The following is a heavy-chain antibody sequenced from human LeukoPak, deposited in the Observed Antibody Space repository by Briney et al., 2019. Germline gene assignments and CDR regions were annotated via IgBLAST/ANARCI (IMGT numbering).Heavy chain of an antibody. CDR2: TRKKTNSYTT. D-gene: IGHD1-26*01. CDR3: TRVVLVGTTYSYFDY. CDR1: GGSISGTSYY. J-gene: IGHJ4*02. Sequence: LSLTCTVSGGSISGTSYYWGWIRQPPGKGLEWVGRTRKKTNSYTTEYAASVKGRFTISRDDSKSSLYLQMNSLKAEDTAVYYCTRVVLVGTTYSYFDYWGQGTLVTVSS. V-gene: IGHV3-72*01.